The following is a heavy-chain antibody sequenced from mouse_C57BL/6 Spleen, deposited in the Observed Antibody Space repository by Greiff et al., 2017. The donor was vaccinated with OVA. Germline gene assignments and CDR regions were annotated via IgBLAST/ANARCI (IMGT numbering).Heavy chain of an antibody. J-gene: IGHJ2*01. V-gene: IGHV1-82*01. CDR2: IYPGDGDT. CDR1: GYAFSSSW. D-gene: IGHD3-2*02. CDR3: ARDSSGYFDY. Sequence: VQLQQSGPELVKPGASVKISCKASGYAFSSSWMNWVQQRPGKGLEWIGRIYPGDGDTNYNGKIKGKATLTADKSSSTAYMQLSSLTSEDSAVYFCARDSSGYFDYWGQGTTLTVSS.